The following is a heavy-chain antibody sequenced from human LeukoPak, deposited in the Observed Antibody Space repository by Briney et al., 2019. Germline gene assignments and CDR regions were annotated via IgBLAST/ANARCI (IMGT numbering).Heavy chain of an antibody. CDR2: INPNSGGT. CDR1: GYTFTGYY. Sequence: ASVKVSCKASGYTFTGYYMHWVRQAPGQGLEWMGRINPNSGGTNYAQKFQGRVTMTRDTSISTAYMELSRLRSDDTAVYYCARDMGGFLADREVYYYCGMDVWGQGTTVTVSS. J-gene: IGHJ6*02. D-gene: IGHD2-15*01. CDR3: ARDMGGFLADREVYYYCGMDV. V-gene: IGHV1-2*06.